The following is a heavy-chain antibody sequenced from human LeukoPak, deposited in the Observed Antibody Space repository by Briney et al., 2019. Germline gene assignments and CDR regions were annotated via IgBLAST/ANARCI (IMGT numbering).Heavy chain of an antibody. Sequence: SETLSLTCTVSGGSISSYYWSWIRQPPGKGLEWIGYIFYSGSTSYNPSLRSRVTISVDTSKNQFFLKLSSVTAADTAVYYCARVGIDYVWGSYLDSWGQGTLVTVSS. D-gene: IGHD3-16*02. CDR1: GGSISSYY. V-gene: IGHV4-59*01. CDR2: IFYSGST. J-gene: IGHJ4*02. CDR3: ARVGIDYVWGSYLDS.